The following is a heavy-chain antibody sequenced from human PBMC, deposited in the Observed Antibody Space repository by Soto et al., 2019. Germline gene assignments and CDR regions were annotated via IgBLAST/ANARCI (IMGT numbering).Heavy chain of an antibody. V-gene: IGHV4-34*01. CDR2: INHRGST. CDR3: ATTNWNHNWFDP. Sequence: SETLSLTCAVFGGSFSGYYWSWIRQPPGKGLDWIGEINHRGSTNYNPSLKSRVTISVDTSKNQFSLKLSSVTAADTAVYYCATTNWNHNWFDPWGQGTLVTVSS. J-gene: IGHJ5*02. CDR1: GGSFSGYY. D-gene: IGHD1-1*01.